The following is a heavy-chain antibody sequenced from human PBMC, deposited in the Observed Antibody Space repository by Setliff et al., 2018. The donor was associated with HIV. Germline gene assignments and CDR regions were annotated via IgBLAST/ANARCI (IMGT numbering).Heavy chain of an antibody. CDR3: ARGKGGIDGPVEFDN. D-gene: IGHD1-1*01. V-gene: IGHV4-34*01. CDR2: NSQSGTT. J-gene: IGHJ4*02. Sequence: SETLSLTCVVSGGSFSGYSWSWIRQSPGKGLEWIGENSQSGTTHYNPSLKRRVTISEDTSKSQLSMKLTSVAAADTAIYYCARGKGGIDGPVEFDNWGQGTPVTVSS. CDR1: GGSFSGYS.